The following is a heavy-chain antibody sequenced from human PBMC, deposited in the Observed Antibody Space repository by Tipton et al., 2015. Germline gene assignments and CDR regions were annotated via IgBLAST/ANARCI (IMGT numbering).Heavy chain of an antibody. D-gene: IGHD2-2*01. CDR1: GGSISSYY. Sequence: GLVKPSETLSLTCTVSGGSISSYYWSWIRQPAGKGLEWISYISGTGSTIHYADSVKGRFTISRDNAKNSLYLQMNSLRGDDTAIYYCARDCNITNCYYNFAMDVWGQGTTVPVSS. CDR2: ISGTGSTI. V-gene: IGHV3-11*01. J-gene: IGHJ6*02. CDR3: ARDCNITNCYYNFAMDV.